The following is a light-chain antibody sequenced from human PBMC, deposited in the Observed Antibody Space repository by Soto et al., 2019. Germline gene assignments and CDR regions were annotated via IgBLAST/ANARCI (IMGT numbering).Light chain of an antibody. J-gene: IGLJ1*01. Sequence: VLTQPASVSGSPGQSITISCTGTSSDVGGYNYVSWYQQHPGKAPKLMIYDVSNRPSGVSNRFSGSKSGNTASLTISGLQAEDEADYYCSSYTSSSLYVFGTGTKVTVL. CDR1: SSDVGGYNY. V-gene: IGLV2-14*01. CDR3: SSYTSSSLYV. CDR2: DVS.